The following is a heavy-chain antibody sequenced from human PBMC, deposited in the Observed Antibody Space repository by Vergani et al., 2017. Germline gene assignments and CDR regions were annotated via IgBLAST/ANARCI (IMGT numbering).Heavy chain of an antibody. D-gene: IGHD7-27*01. J-gene: IGHJ3*02. V-gene: IGHV4-39*07. Sequence: QLQLQESGPGLVKPSETLSLTCTVSGGSISSSSYYWGWIRQPPGKGLAWIGSIYYSGSTYYNPSLKSRVTISVDTSKNQFSLKLSSVTAADTAVYYCARDNWGLGAFDIWGQGTMVTVSS. CDR3: ARDNWGLGAFDI. CDR1: GGSISSSSYY. CDR2: IYYSGST.